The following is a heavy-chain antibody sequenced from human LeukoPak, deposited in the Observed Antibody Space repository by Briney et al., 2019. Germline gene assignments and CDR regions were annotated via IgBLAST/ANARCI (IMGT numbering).Heavy chain of an antibody. Sequence: GGSLRLSCAASGFTFSSYGMSWVRQAPGKGLEGVSAISGSGCSTYYADSVKGRVTISRDNSKNTLYLQMNSRRAEDTAVYYCAKNMGITIFKDAFDIWGQGTMVTVSS. CDR3: AKNMGITIFKDAFDI. V-gene: IGHV3-23*01. CDR2: ISGSGCST. CDR1: GFTFSSYG. D-gene: IGHD3-9*01. J-gene: IGHJ3*02.